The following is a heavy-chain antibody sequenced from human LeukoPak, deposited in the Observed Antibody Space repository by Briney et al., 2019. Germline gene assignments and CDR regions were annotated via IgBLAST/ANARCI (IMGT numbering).Heavy chain of an antibody. CDR3: ASSDIVTGTTYYFDY. CDR1: GGPISSYY. Sequence: PSETLSLTCSVSGGPISSYYRFWIRQPPGKGLEWIGYVFHSGSTNYNPSLKSRVTIPVDTSKNQFSLKLSSVTAADTAVYYCASSDIVTGTTYYFDYWGQGTLITVSS. CDR2: VFHSGST. D-gene: IGHD1-14*01. J-gene: IGHJ4*02. V-gene: IGHV4-59*01.